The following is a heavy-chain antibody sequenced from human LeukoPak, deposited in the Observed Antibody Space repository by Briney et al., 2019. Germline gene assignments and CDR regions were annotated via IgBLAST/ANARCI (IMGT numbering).Heavy chain of an antibody. J-gene: IGHJ4*02. CDR2: LTSSGNT. D-gene: IGHD2-21*01. Sequence: PGGSLRLSCAASGFTFSDYAMTWVRQAPGKGLEWVSSLTSSGNTYYADSVRGRLTISRDNSKKTLNLQMIGLRAEGTAVYFCAKDWKGSACDGDCLVSWGQGTVVTVSS. CDR1: GFTFSDYA. V-gene: IGHV3-23*05. CDR3: AKDWKGSACDGDCLVS.